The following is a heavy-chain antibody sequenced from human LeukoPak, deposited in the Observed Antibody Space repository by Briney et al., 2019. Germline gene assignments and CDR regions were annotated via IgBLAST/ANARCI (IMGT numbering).Heavy chain of an antibody. J-gene: IGHJ4*02. V-gene: IGHV1-46*01. CDR2: INPSGGST. CDR3: ARALTGYSTGWYRLLDY. D-gene: IGHD6-19*01. Sequence: GASVKVSCMAPGYTFTSYYMHWVRQAPGQGLDWMGIINPSGGSTSYAQRFQGRVTMTRDTSTSTVYMELSSLRSEDTAVYYCARALTGYSTGWYRLLDYWGQGTLVTVSS. CDR1: GYTFTSYY.